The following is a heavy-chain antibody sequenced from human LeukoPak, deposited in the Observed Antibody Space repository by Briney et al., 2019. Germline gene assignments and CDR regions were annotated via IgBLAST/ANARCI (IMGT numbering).Heavy chain of an antibody. CDR3: ARLLNSNYDYYYYYYMDV. Sequence: SETLSLTCTVSGGSISSYYWSWIRQPPGKGLEWIGYIYTNGSTNYNPSLKSRVTISVDTSKNQFSLKLSSVTAADTAVYYCARLLNSNYDYYYYYYMDVWGKGTTVTVSS. V-gene: IGHV4-4*09. D-gene: IGHD4-11*01. J-gene: IGHJ6*03. CDR1: GGSISSYY. CDR2: IYTNGST.